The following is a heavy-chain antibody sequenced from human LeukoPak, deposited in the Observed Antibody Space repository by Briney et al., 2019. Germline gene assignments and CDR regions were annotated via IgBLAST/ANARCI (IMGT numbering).Heavy chain of an antibody. D-gene: IGHD3-22*01. V-gene: IGHV1-2*02. Sequence: ASVTVSCTASGYTFTVYYMHWVRQAPGQGLEWMGWINPNSGGTNYAQKFQGRVTMTRDTSISTAYMELSRLRSDDTAVYYCARAPHYYDSSGYLFDYWGQGTLVTVSS. J-gene: IGHJ4*02. CDR3: ARAPHYYDSSGYLFDY. CDR1: GYTFTVYY. CDR2: INPNSGGT.